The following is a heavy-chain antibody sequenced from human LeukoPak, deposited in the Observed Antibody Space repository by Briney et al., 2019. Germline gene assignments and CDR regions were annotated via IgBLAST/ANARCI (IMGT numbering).Heavy chain of an antibody. CDR2: IYTSGRT. Sequence: PSATLSLTFTVSGGSISSGSYYWSWIRQPAGKGLEWIGRIYTSGRTNYNPSLKSRVTISVDTSKNQFSLKLSSVTAADTAVYYCARDLIVVVPAAHDYYYYYYMDVWGKGTTVTVSS. J-gene: IGHJ6*03. V-gene: IGHV4-61*02. CDR1: GGSISSGSYY. CDR3: ARDLIVVVPAAHDYYYYYYMDV. D-gene: IGHD2-2*01.